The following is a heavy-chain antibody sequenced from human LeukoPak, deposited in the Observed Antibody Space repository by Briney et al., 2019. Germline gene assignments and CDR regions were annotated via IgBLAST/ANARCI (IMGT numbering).Heavy chain of an antibody. Sequence: ASVKVSCKASGYTFTSYGISWVRQSPGQGLEWMGWISAYNGNTNYAQKLQGRVTMTTDTSTSTAYTELRSLRSDDTAVYYCARDRTTVTTYYFDYWGQGTLVTVSS. CDR3: ARDRTTVTTYYFDY. CDR1: GYTFTSYG. CDR2: ISAYNGNT. V-gene: IGHV1-18*01. J-gene: IGHJ4*02. D-gene: IGHD4-17*01.